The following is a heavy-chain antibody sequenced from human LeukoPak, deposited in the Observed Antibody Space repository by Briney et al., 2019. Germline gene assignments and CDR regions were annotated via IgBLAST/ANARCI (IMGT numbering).Heavy chain of an antibody. CDR3: ARGLGGSGSYFLTFDY. J-gene: IGHJ4*02. D-gene: IGHD1-26*01. Sequence: ASVKVSRKASGYTFTSYGISWVRQAPGQGLEWMGWISAYNGNTKYAQKVQGRVTMTTDTSTSTAYMELRSLRSDDTAVYYCARGLGGSGSYFLTFDYWGQGTLVTVSS. CDR1: GYTFTSYG. CDR2: ISAYNGNT. V-gene: IGHV1-18*01.